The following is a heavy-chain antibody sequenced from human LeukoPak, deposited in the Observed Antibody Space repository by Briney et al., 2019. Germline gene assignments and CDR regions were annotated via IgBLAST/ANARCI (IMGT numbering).Heavy chain of an antibody. CDR2: ISGSGSST. CDR3: AKDLSSRWYGDAFDI. D-gene: IGHD6-13*01. V-gene: IGHV3-23*01. Sequence: GGSLRLSCAASGFTFSTYAMSWVRQAPGKWLEWVSEISGSGSSTYYADSVKGRFTISRDKSKNTLYLQMNSLRAEDTAVYYCAKDLSSRWYGDAFDIWGKGTMVTVSS. CDR1: GFTFSTYA. J-gene: IGHJ3*02.